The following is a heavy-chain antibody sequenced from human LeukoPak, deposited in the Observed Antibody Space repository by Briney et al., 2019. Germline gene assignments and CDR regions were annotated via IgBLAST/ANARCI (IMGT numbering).Heavy chain of an antibody. Sequence: SETLSLTCAVYGGSFSGYYWSWIRQPPGKGLEWIGEINHSGSTNYNPSLKSRVTISVDTSKNQFSLKLSSVTAADAAVYYCARGRGRNWGQGTLVTVSS. CDR2: INHSGST. D-gene: IGHD2-15*01. J-gene: IGHJ4*02. V-gene: IGHV4-34*01. CDR3: ARGRGRN. CDR1: GGSFSGYY.